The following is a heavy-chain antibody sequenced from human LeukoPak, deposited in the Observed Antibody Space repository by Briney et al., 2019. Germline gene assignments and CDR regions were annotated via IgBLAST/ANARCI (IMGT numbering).Heavy chain of an antibody. CDR2: INHSGGT. Sequence: SETLSLTCAVYGGSFSGYYWSWIRQPPGKGLEWIGEINHSGGTNYNPSHKSRVTISVDTSKNQFSLKLSSVTAADTAVYYCARRWLRRGYYYYYGMDVWGQGTTVTVSS. D-gene: IGHD5-12*01. CDR3: ARRWLRRGYYYYYGMDV. CDR1: GGSFSGYY. V-gene: IGHV4-34*01. J-gene: IGHJ6*02.